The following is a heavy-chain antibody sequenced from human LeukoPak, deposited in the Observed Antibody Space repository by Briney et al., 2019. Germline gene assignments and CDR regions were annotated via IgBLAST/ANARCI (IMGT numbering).Heavy chain of an antibody. CDR2: IYYSGST. D-gene: IGHD1-26*01. CDR3: ASDSGSSPRYYYYYMDV. Sequence: MPSETLSLTCTVSGGSISSYYWSWIRQPPGKGLEWIGYIYYSGSTNYNPSLKSRVTISVDTSKNQFSLKLSSVTAADTAVYYCASDSGSSPRYYYYYMDVWGKGTTVTVSS. V-gene: IGHV4-59*01. CDR1: GGSISSYY. J-gene: IGHJ6*03.